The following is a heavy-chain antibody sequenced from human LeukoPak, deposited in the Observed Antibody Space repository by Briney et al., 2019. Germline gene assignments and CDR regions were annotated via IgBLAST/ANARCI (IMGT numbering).Heavy chain of an antibody. CDR3: ARGPYDSSGYYPTLYYYYYYYMDV. CDR1: GGSISSSSYC. V-gene: IGHV4-39*07. J-gene: IGHJ6*03. Sequence: SETLSLTCTVSGGSISSSSYCWGWIRQPPGKGLEWIGSIYYSGSTYYNPSLKSRVTISVDTSKNQFSLKLSSVTAADTAVYYCARGPYDSSGYYPTLYYYYYYYMDVWGKGTTVTVSS. CDR2: IYYSGST. D-gene: IGHD3-22*01.